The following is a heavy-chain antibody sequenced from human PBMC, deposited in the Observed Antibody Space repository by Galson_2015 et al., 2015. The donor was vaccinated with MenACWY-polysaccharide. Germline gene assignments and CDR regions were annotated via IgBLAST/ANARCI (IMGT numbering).Heavy chain of an antibody. CDR3: AIDQRWNLPDY. J-gene: IGHJ4*02. Sequence: SLRLSCAASGFIFSNYWMHWVRHAPGKGLVWVSRIDTDGSVTSYADSVKGRFTISRDNAKNRLLLQMNSLSVDDTAVYYCAIDQRWNLPDYWGQGILVTVSS. CDR2: IDTDGSVT. CDR1: GFIFSNYW. D-gene: IGHD1-7*01. V-gene: IGHV3-74*01.